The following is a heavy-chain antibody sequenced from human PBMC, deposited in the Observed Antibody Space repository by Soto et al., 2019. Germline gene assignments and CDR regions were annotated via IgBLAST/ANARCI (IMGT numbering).Heavy chain of an antibody. CDR1: GGSISSGGYY. CDR3: ARQGGYSYGPTGQEFDY. D-gene: IGHD5-18*01. CDR2: IYYSGST. J-gene: IGHJ4*02. Sequence: SETLSLTCTVSGGSISSGGYYWSWIRQHPGKGLEWIGYIYYSGSTYYNPSLKSRVTISVDTSKNQFSLKLSSVTAADTAVYYCARQGGYSYGPTGQEFDYWGQGTLVTVSS. V-gene: IGHV4-31*03.